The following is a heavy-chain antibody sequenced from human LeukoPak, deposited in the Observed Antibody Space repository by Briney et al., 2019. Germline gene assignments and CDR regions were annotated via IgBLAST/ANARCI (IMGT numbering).Heavy chain of an antibody. Sequence: GGSLRLSCAASGFTFSSYSMNWVRLAPGKGLEWVSYISSSSSTIYYADSVKGRFTISSDNAKNSLYLQMNSLRAEDTAVYYCARESYYYYMDVWGKGTTVTVSS. CDR2: ISSSSSTI. CDR1: GFTFSSYS. V-gene: IGHV3-48*01. J-gene: IGHJ6*03. CDR3: ARESYYYYMDV.